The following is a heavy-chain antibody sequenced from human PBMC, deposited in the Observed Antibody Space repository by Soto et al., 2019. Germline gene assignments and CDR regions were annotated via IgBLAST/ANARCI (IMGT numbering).Heavy chain of an antibody. CDR2: ISSSSSYI. CDR1: GFTLSSYS. Sequence: TGGSLRLSCAASGFTLSSYSMNWVRQAPGKGLEWVSSISSSSSYIYYEDSVKGRFTISRDNAKNSLYLQMNGLRAEDTAVYYCARETDPYDSSGYSDYWGQGTLVTVSS. CDR3: ARETDPYDSSGYSDY. D-gene: IGHD3-22*01. V-gene: IGHV3-21*01. J-gene: IGHJ4*02.